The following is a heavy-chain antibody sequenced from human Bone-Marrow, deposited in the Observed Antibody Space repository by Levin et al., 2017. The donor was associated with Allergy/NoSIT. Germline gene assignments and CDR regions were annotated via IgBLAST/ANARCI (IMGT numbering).Heavy chain of an antibody. CDR3: AKDPSVTTFIYYGMDV. CDR2: ISYDGSNK. J-gene: IGHJ6*02. V-gene: IGHV3-30*18. CDR1: GFTFSSYG. Sequence: GGSLRLSCAASGFTFSSYGMHWVRQAPCKGLEWVAVISYDGSNKYYADSVKGRFTISRDNSKNTLYLQMNSLRAEDTAVYYCAKDPSVTTFIYYGMDVWGQGTTVTVSS. D-gene: IGHD4-11*01.